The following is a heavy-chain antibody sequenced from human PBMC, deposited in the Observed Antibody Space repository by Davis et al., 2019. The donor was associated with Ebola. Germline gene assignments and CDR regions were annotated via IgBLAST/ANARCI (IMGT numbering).Heavy chain of an antibody. Sequence: PGGSLRLSCAASGFTFSSYAMHWVRQAPGKGLEWVAVISYDGSNKYYADSVKGRFTISRDNSKNTLYLQMNSLRAEDTAVYYCAREWDYWGQGTLVTVSS. J-gene: IGHJ4*02. CDR3: AREWDY. CDR1: GFTFSSYA. CDR2: ISYDGSNK. V-gene: IGHV3-30-3*01.